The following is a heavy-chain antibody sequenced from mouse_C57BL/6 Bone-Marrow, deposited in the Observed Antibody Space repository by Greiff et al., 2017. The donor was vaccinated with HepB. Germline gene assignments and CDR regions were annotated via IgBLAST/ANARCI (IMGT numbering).Heavy chain of an antibody. D-gene: IGHD4-1*01. V-gene: IGHV5-6*01. CDR2: ISSGGSYT. CDR1: GFTFSSYG. J-gene: IGHJ2*01. Sequence: EVQLQQSGGDLVKPGGSLKLSCAASGFTFSSYGMSWVRQTPDKRLEWVATISSGGSYTYYPDSVKGRFTISRDNAKNTLYLQMSSLKSEDTAMYYCARHRTGSFDYWGQGTTLTVSS. CDR3: ARHRTGSFDY.